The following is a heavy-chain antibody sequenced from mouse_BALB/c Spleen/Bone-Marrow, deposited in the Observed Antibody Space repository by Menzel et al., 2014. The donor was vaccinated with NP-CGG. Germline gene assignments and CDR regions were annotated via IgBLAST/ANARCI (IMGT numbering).Heavy chain of an antibody. CDR1: GFTFSSYT. CDR2: ISSGGSYT. V-gene: IGHV5-6-4*01. D-gene: IGHD1-1*01. CDR3: TRDPFYCGSSYAMDY. J-gene: IGHJ4*01. Sequence: EVKVVESGGGLVKPGGSLKLSCAASGFTFSSYTMSWVRQTPEKRLEWVATISSGGSYTYYPDSVKGRFTISRDNAKNTLYLQMSSLKSEDTAMYYCTRDPFYCGSSYAMDYWGQGTSVTVSS.